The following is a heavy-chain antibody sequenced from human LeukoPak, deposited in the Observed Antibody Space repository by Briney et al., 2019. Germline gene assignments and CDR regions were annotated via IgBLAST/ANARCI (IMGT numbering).Heavy chain of an antibody. Sequence: GGSLRLSCAAYGFTFSSYSMSWDRQAPGKGLEWVANIKQDGSEKYYVDSVKGRFTISRDNAKNSLYLQMNSLRAEDTAVYYCARVGLRYCSSTSCTGGMDVWGKGTTVTVSS. CDR3: ARVGLRYCSSTSCTGGMDV. J-gene: IGHJ6*04. D-gene: IGHD2-2*01. CDR1: GFTFSSYS. CDR2: IKQDGSEK. V-gene: IGHV3-7*03.